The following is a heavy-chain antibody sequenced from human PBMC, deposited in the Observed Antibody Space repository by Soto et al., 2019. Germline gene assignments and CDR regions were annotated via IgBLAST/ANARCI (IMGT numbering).Heavy chain of an antibody. V-gene: IGHV3-21*02. D-gene: IGHD3-10*01. CDR1: GFTLTSYS. Sequence: EVQLVESGGGLVKPGGSLRLSCEASGFTLTSYSMNWVRQASGKGLEWVSSISSSSSHIYYADSVKGRFTISRDNARNSLYLQMNSLRAEDTAVYYCVRERGLSSFYGMDVW. CDR2: ISSSSSHI. CDR3: VRERGLSSFYGMDV. J-gene: IGHJ6*01.